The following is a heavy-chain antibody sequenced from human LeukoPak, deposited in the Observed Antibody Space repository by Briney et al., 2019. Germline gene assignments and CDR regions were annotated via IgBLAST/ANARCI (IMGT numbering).Heavy chain of an antibody. CDR2: INPNSGGT. CDR1: GYTFTGYY. D-gene: IGHD4-17*01. V-gene: IGHV1-2*02. J-gene: IGHJ4*02. CDR3: AGSDYGDSYFDY. Sequence: ASVKVSCKASGYTFTGYYMHWVRQAPGQGLEWMGWINPNSGGTNYAQKFQGRVTMTRDTSISTVYMELSRLRSDDTAVYYCAGSDYGDSYFDYWGQGTLVTVSS.